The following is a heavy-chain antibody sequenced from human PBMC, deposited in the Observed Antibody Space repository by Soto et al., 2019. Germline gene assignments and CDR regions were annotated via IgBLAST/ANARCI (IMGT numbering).Heavy chain of an antibody. J-gene: IGHJ6*02. CDR1: GGSISSGGYY. CDR3: ARDVLRIRSMDV. V-gene: IGHV4-31*03. Sequence: ASETLSLTCTVSGGSISSGGYYWSWIRQHPGKGLEWIGYIYYSGSTYYNPSLKSRVTISVDTSKNQFSLKLSSVTAADTAVYYCARDVLRIRSMDVWGQGTTVTVSS. CDR2: IYYSGST. D-gene: IGHD5-12*01.